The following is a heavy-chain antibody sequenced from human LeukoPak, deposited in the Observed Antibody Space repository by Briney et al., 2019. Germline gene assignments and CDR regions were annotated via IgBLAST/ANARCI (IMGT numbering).Heavy chain of an antibody. Sequence: GGTLRLSCAASGFTFSSYNMNWVRQAPGRGLEWVSYIRSSGNTIYYADSVKGRFTISRDNAKNSVYLQMNSLRDEDTAVYYCARYGSYPEAFDYWGQGTPVTVSS. CDR3: ARYGSYPEAFDY. CDR2: IRSSGNTI. CDR1: GFTFSSYN. J-gene: IGHJ4*02. D-gene: IGHD1-26*01. V-gene: IGHV3-48*02.